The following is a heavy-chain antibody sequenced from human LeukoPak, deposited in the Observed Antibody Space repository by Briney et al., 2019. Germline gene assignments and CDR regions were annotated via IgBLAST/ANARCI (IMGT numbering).Heavy chain of an antibody. CDR2: MNPNSGNT. CDR3: ARVIDSVSSGWSGPFQSFDP. Sequence: ASVKVSCKASGYTFTSYGISWVRQATGQGLEWMGWMNPNSGNTVYAQKFQGRVTMTRNTSISTAYMELSSLRSEDTAVYYCARVIDSVSSGWSGPFQSFDPWGQGTLVTVSS. D-gene: IGHD6-19*01. CDR1: GYTFTSYG. J-gene: IGHJ5*02. V-gene: IGHV1-8*02.